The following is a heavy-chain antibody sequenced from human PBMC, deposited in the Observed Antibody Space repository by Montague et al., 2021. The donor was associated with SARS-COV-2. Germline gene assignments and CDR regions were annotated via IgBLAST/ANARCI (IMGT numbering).Heavy chain of an antibody. CDR2: INHSGST. CDR1: GGSVSDYY. Sequence: SETLSLTCAVYGGSVSDYYWSWIRQPPGKGLEWIGEINHSGSTNYNPSLKSRVTTSVDTSKNQFSLKLTSVTAADTAVYYCARGPRITMIVVVITDIWFDHWGQGTRVTVSA. V-gene: IGHV4-34*01. D-gene: IGHD3-22*01. CDR3: ARGPRITMIVVVITDIWFDH. J-gene: IGHJ5*02.